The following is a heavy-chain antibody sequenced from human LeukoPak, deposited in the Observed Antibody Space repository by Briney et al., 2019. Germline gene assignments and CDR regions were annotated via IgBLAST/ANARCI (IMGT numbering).Heavy chain of an antibody. Sequence: SGTLSLTCTVSGGSISSGSYYWSWIRQPAGKGLEWIGRIYTSGSTNYNPSLKSRVTISVDTSKNQFSLKLSSVTAADTAVYYCAREPLGGVHSGCIDYWGQGTLVTVSS. D-gene: IGHD5-12*01. CDR2: IYTSGST. CDR1: GGSISSGSYY. J-gene: IGHJ4*02. CDR3: AREPLGGVHSGCIDY. V-gene: IGHV4-61*02.